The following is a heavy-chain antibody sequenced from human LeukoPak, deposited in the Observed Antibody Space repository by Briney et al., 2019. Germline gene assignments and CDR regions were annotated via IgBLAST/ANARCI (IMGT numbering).Heavy chain of an antibody. CDR3: ARRGSSAYYRYFDL. V-gene: IGHV4-39*01. Sequence: SETLSLTCTVSGVSISSSNYYSGWFRQPPGKGLEWLGSISYSGSTYYTPSLKSRVTISVDTSKNQFSLKLSSVTATDTAVYYCARRGSSAYYRYFDLWGRGTLVTVSS. D-gene: IGHD3-22*01. CDR2: ISYSGST. J-gene: IGHJ2*01. CDR1: GVSISSSNYY.